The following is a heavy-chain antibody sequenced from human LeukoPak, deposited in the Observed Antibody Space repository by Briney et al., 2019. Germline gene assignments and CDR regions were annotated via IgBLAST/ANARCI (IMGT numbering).Heavy chain of an antibody. CDR3: ARDTIFGVVSVYYMDV. V-gene: IGHV4-39*07. Sequence: PSETLSLTCTVSGGSISSSSYYWGWIRQPPGKGLEWIGSIYYSGSTYYNPSLKSRVTISVDTPKNQFSLKLSSVTAADTAVYYCARDTIFGVVSVYYMDVWGKGTTVTVSS. J-gene: IGHJ6*03. CDR2: IYYSGST. D-gene: IGHD3-3*01. CDR1: GGSISSSSYY.